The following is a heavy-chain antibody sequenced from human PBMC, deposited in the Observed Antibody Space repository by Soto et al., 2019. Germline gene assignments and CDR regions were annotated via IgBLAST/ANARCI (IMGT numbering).Heavy chain of an antibody. CDR3: ARNMGFDYPYYFDY. Sequence: EVQLVESGGGLVKPGGSLRLSCAASGFTFSSYSMNWVRQAPGKGLEWVSSISSSSSYIYYADSVKGRFTISRDNAKNSLYLQMNSLRAEDTAVYYCARNMGFDYPYYFDYWGQGTLVTVSS. D-gene: IGHD3-10*01. CDR2: ISSSSSYI. CDR1: GFTFSSYS. V-gene: IGHV3-21*01. J-gene: IGHJ4*02.